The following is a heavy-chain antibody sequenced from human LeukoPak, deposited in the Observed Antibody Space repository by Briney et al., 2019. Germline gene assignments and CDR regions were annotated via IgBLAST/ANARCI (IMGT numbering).Heavy chain of an antibody. V-gene: IGHV3-23*01. Sequence: PGGSLRLSCAASGFTLSSYAMRWVRQAPGKGREWVSSVSGSGGSTYYPDSVKGRFTISRDNSENTLYVQMNSLRAEDTAIYYCAKRHDSNGPTGYFDNWGQGTLVTVSS. CDR2: VSGSGGST. CDR3: AKRHDSNGPTGYFDN. D-gene: IGHD3-22*01. J-gene: IGHJ4*02. CDR1: GFTLSSYA.